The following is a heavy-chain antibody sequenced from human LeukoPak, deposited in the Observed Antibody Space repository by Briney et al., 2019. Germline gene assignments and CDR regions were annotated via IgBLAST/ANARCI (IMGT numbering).Heavy chain of an antibody. D-gene: IGHD2-2*01. CDR3: TRGGESCSPSSCFNNYFDY. Sequence: GGSLRLSCAASGFSFGSYRMNWVRQAPGKGLEWVSSISSSGTYIYYADSVKDRFTISRDNAKNSLFLQMSSLRAEDTAVYYCTRGGESCSPSSCFNNYFDYWGQGTLVTVSS. J-gene: IGHJ4*02. V-gene: IGHV3-21*01. CDR2: ISSSGTYI. CDR1: GFSFGSYR.